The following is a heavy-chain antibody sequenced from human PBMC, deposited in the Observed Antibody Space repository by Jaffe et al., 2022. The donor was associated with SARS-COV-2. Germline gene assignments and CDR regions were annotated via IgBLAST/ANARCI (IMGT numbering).Heavy chain of an antibody. CDR3: ARGRVIAAAIVESEF. CDR1: GGSFKSHS. CDR2: ILPFLGTT. Sequence: QVQLVQSGAEVKKPGSSVKVSCKTSGGSFKSHSINWVRQAPGQGLEWMGAILPFLGTTNYAREFQGRLTITADEFTSTAHMELSSLRREDTAVYYCARGRVIAAAIVESEFWGLGTLVTVSS. V-gene: IGHV1-69*01. J-gene: IGHJ4*02. D-gene: IGHD6-13*01.